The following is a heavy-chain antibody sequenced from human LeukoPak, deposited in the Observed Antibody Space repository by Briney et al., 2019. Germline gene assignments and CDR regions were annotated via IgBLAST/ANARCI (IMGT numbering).Heavy chain of an antibody. J-gene: IGHJ4*02. V-gene: IGHV3-21*01. CDR1: GFTFSSYS. Sequence: GGSLRLSCAASGFTFSSYSMNWVRQAPGKGLEWVSSISSSSSYIYYADSVKGRFTISRDNAKNSLYLQMNSLRAEDTAVYYCARDRHDYVWGNIWGQGTLVTVSS. D-gene: IGHD3-16*01. CDR2: ISSSSSYI. CDR3: ARDRHDYVWGNI.